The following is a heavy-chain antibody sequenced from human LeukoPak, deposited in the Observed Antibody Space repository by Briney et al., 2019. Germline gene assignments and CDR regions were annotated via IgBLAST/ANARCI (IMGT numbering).Heavy chain of an antibody. CDR1: GFTFSSYN. Sequence: KPGGSLRLSCAASGFTFSSYNMNWVRQAPGKGLEWVSSISSSSTYIYYADSVKGRFTISRDNSKNTLYLQMNSLRAEDTAVYYCAKSGLNRFDYWGQGTLVTVSS. CDR3: AKSGLNRFDY. D-gene: IGHD2-15*01. V-gene: IGHV3-21*04. J-gene: IGHJ4*02. CDR2: ISSSSTYI.